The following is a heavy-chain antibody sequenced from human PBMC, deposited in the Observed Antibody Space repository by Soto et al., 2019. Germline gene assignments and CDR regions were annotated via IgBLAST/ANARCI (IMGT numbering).Heavy chain of an antibody. J-gene: IGHJ6*02. CDR1: GFTFSSYA. V-gene: IGHV3-30-3*01. D-gene: IGHD2-15*01. Sequence: QVQLVESGGGVVQPGRSLRLSCAASGFTFSSYAMHWVRQAPGKGLEWVAVISYDGSNKYYADSVKGPFTISRDNSKNKLYLQMNSLRDEDTAVYYCAREPGYCSGGSCSAYYYYYGMDVWGQGTTVTVSS. CDR2: ISYDGSNK. CDR3: AREPGYCSGGSCSAYYYYYGMDV.